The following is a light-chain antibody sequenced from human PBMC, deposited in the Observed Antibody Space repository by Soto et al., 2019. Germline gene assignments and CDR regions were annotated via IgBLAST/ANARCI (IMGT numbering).Light chain of an antibody. Sequence: ESVLMSSVCTLFMTQGERATLSCRASQSVSSSYLAWYQQKPGQAPRPLIYGASSRAIGIPDRFSGSGSGTDFTLTISRLEPEDFAVYYSVQYGSLPWTFCQGTKVDI. CDR2: GAS. CDR1: QSVSSSY. V-gene: IGKV3-20*01. CDR3: VQYGSLPWT. J-gene: IGKJ1*01.